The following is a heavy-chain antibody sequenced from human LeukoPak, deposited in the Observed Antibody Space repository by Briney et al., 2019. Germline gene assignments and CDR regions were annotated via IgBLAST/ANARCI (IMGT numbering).Heavy chain of an antibody. V-gene: IGHV4-34*01. CDR1: GGSFNGFY. CDR2: INHSRGT. J-gene: IGHJ4*02. Sequence: SETLSLTCAVHGGSFNGFYWTWMRQPPGKGPEWIGEINHSRGTSYTASLWSRVTISQDTSKNQFSLKSTSVTAADTAVYYCARGLGEGYPDSWGQGTLVIVSS. CDR3: ARGLGEGYPDS. D-gene: IGHD5-24*01.